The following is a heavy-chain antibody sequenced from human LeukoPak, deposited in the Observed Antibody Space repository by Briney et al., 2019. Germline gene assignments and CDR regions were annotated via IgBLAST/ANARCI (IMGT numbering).Heavy chain of an antibody. Sequence: SVKVSCKASGGTFSSYAISWVRQAPGQGLEWMGGIIPIFGTANYAQKFQGRVTVTADESTSTAYMELSSLRSEDTAVYYCAREGVLMVYAILGFNYIDYWGQGTLVTVSS. CDR3: AREGVLMVYAILGFNYIDY. D-gene: IGHD2-8*01. CDR1: GGTFSSYA. V-gene: IGHV1-69*01. CDR2: IIPIFGTA. J-gene: IGHJ4*02.